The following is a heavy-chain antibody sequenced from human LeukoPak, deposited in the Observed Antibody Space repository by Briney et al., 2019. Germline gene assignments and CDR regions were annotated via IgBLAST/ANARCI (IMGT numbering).Heavy chain of an antibody. CDR1: GYTFTSYG. CDR3: ARLGYCSSTSCRRFDP. D-gene: IGHD2-2*01. V-gene: IGHV1-18*04. J-gene: IGHJ5*02. CDR2: ISAYNGNT. Sequence: ASVKVSCKASGYTFTSYGISWVRQGPGQGLEWMGWISAYNGNTNYAQKLQGRVTMTTDTSTSTAYMELRSLRSDDTAVYYCARLGYCSSTSCRRFDPWGQGTLVTVSS.